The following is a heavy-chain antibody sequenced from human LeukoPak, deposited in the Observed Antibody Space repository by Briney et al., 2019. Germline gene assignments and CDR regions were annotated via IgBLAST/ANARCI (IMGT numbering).Heavy chain of an antibody. CDR2: INPNSGGT. V-gene: IGHV1-2*02. CDR1: GYTFTGYY. Sequence: ASVKVSCKASGYTFTGYYMHWVRQAPGQGLEWMGWINPNSGGTNYAQKFQGRVTMTRDASISTAYMELSRLRSDDTAVYYCARVPRGYYSGGSCYTPGYFQHWGQGTLVTVSS. D-gene: IGHD2-15*01. J-gene: IGHJ1*01. CDR3: ARVPRGYYSGGSCYTPGYFQH.